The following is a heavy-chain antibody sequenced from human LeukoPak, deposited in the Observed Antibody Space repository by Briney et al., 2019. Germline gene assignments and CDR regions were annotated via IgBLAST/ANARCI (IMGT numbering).Heavy chain of an antibody. CDR3: AKALPMITFGGVIDPYYYYGMDV. J-gene: IGHJ6*02. CDR2: ISYDGSNK. V-gene: IGHV3-30*18. D-gene: IGHD3-16*02. CDR1: GFTFSSYG. Sequence: PGGSLRLSCAASGFTFSSYGMHWVRQVPGKGLEWVAVISYDGSNKYYADSVKGRFTISRDNSKNTLYLQMNSLRAEDTAVYYCAKALPMITFGGVIDPYYYYGMDVWGQGTTVTVSS.